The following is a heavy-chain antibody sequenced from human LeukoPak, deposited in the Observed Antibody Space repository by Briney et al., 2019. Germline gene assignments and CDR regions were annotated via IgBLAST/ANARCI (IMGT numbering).Heavy chain of an antibody. J-gene: IGHJ6*02. V-gene: IGHV4-34*01. CDR1: GGSSSGYY. D-gene: IGHD2-15*01. CDR2: INHSGST. CDR3: ARVSGGSTYYYYYGMDV. Sequence: SETLSLTCAVYGGSSSGYYWSWIRQPPGKGLEWIGEINHSGSTNYNPSLKSRVTISVDTSKNQFSLKLSSVTAADTAVYYCARVSGGSTYYYYYGMDVWGQGTTVTVSS.